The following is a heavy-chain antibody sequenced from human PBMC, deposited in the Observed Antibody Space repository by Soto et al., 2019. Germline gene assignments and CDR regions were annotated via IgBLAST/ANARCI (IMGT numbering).Heavy chain of an antibody. CDR3: ARLGDCSGGSCFSRYYYHGMDV. J-gene: IGHJ6*02. Sequence: GESLKISCKSSGYSLATYWITWVRQMPGKGLEWMGRIDPSDSYINYSPSFQGRVTISVGKSLNTAYLQWSSLEASDTAMYYCARLGDCSGGSCFSRYYYHGMDVWGQGTTVTVSS. V-gene: IGHV5-10-1*01. CDR1: GYSLATYW. CDR2: IDPSDSYI. D-gene: IGHD2-15*01.